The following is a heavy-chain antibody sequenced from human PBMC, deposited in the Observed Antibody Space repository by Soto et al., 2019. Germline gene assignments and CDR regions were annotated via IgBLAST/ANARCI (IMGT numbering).Heavy chain of an antibody. D-gene: IGHD2-21*02. Sequence: ASVKVSCKASGGTFSSYAISWVRQAPGQGLEWKGGIIPIFGTANYAQKFQGRVTITADESTSTAYMELNNLRTEDTAVYYCARGAKHIVVVTAKYAFDIWG. CDR1: GGTFSSYA. V-gene: IGHV1-69*13. J-gene: IGHJ3*02. CDR2: IIPIFGTA. CDR3: ARGAKHIVVVTAKYAFDI.